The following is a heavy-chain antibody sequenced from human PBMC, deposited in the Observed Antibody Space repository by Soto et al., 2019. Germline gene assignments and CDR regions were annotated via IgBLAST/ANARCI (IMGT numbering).Heavy chain of an antibody. CDR3: ARDDGSGSNDY. J-gene: IGHJ4*02. CDR2: INPNSGGT. V-gene: IGHV1-2*04. D-gene: IGHD3-10*01. CDR1: GYTFTGYY. Sequence: ASVKVSCKASGYTFTGYYMHWVRQAPGQGLEGVGWINPNSGGTNYAQKFQGWDTMTRDTSISTAYMELSRLRSDDTAVYYCARDDGSGSNDYWGQGTLVTDSP.